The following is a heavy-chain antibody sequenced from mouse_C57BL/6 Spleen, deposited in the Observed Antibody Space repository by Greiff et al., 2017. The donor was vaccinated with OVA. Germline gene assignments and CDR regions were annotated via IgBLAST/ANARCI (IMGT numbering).Heavy chain of an antibody. V-gene: IGHV1-72*01. CDR2: IDPNSGGT. CDR1: GYTFTSYW. Sequence: VQLQESGAELVKPGASVKLSCKASGYTFTSYWMHWVKQRPGRGLEWIGRIDPNSGGTKYNEKFKSKATLTVDKPSSTAYMQLSSLTSEDSAVYYCARDYGSSYPLYYFDYWGQGTTLTVSS. J-gene: IGHJ2*01. CDR3: ARDYGSSYPLYYFDY. D-gene: IGHD1-1*01.